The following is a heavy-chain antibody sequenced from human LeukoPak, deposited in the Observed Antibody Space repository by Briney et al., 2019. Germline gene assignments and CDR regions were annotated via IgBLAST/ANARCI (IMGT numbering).Heavy chain of an antibody. CDR1: GFTLSSFE. D-gene: IGHD3-10*01. V-gene: IGHV3-48*03. CDR3: AKPARGSGGFPDFYFDY. Sequence: QAGGSLRLSCAASGFTLSSFEMNWVRQAPGKGLEWVSDISSSGTTIYYADSVKGRFTISRDSSKNTLYLQMNSLRAEDTAVYYCAKPARGSGGFPDFYFDYWGQGTLVTVSS. CDR2: ISSSGTTI. J-gene: IGHJ4*02.